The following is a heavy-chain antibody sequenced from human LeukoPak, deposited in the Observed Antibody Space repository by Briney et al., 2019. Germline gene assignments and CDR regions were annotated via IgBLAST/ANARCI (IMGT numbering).Heavy chain of an antibody. D-gene: IGHD2-2*01. V-gene: IGHV3-9*01. CDR3: AKEDCSSTSCLTPGFDY. Sequence: GGSLRLSCAASGFTFDDYAMHWVRQAPGKGLEWVSGISWNSGSIGYADSVKGRFTISRDNAKNSLYLQINSLRAEDTALYYCAKEDCSSTSCLTPGFDYWGQGTLVTVSS. J-gene: IGHJ4*02. CDR1: GFTFDDYA. CDR2: ISWNSGSI.